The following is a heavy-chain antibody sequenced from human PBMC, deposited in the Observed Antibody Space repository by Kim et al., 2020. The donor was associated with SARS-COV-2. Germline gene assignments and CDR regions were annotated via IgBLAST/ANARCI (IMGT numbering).Heavy chain of an antibody. CDR2: IYYSGST. Sequence: SETLSLTCTVSGGSISSGGYYWSWIRQHPGKGLEWIGYIYYSGSTYYNPSLKSRVTISVDTSKNQFSLKLSSVTAADTAVYYCARAPTVVNWFDPWGQGTLVTVSS. CDR1: GGSISSGGYY. CDR3: ARAPTVVNWFDP. D-gene: IGHD4-17*01. J-gene: IGHJ5*02. V-gene: IGHV4-31*03.